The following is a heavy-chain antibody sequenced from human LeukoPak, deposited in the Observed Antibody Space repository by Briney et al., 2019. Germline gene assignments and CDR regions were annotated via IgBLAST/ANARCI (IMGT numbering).Heavy chain of an antibody. Sequence: PSETLSLTCTVSGVSISSYFWSWVRQPAGKGLEWIGRIYSSGSTKYNPSLQSRVTMSLDTSKKQLSLNLGSVTAADTAVYYCARAGSSGGLCDYRGQGILVTVSS. D-gene: IGHD6-19*01. CDR3: ARAGSSGGLCDY. V-gene: IGHV4-4*07. CDR1: GVSISSYF. J-gene: IGHJ4*02. CDR2: IYSSGST.